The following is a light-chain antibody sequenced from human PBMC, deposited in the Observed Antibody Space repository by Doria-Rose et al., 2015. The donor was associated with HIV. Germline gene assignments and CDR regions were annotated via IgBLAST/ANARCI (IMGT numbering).Light chain of an antibody. CDR3: QQTYSSPPWT. CDR2: AAS. J-gene: IGKJ1*01. V-gene: IGKV1-39*01. Sequence: LALSIGDGVTFTYQARRTVSTDFNWFQQEPGKAPKLLIYAASRLQSGVPSRFSGSGSGTDFTLTISGLQPGDFATYYCQQTYSSPPWTFGQGTKVEMK. CDR1: RTVSTD.